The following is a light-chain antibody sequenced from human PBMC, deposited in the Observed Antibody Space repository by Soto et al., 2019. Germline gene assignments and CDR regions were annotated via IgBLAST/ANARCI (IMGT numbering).Light chain of an antibody. Sequence: EIVLTQSPATLSLSPGERGTLSCRASQSVSTYLTWYQQRPGQAPRLLIYDASKRATGIPARFSGGGSGTDFTLTLSSPEPEESAVYYCQQRTNSLITFGQGTRLEIK. CDR1: QSVSTY. V-gene: IGKV3-11*01. J-gene: IGKJ5*01. CDR2: DAS. CDR3: QQRTNSLIT.